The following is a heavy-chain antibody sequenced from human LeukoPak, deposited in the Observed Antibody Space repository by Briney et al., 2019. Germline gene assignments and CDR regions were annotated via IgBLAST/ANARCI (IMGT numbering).Heavy chain of an antibody. D-gene: IGHD1-1*01. CDR3: ATADGYNWNDDHDGFDI. J-gene: IGHJ3*02. CDR2: FDPEDGET. Sequence: AASVKVSCKVSGHTLSELSMHWVRQAPGKGLEWMGGFDPEDGETIHAQKLQGRVTMTEDTSTDTAYMELSSLRSEDTAVYYCATADGYNWNDDHDGFDIWGQGTMVTVSS. V-gene: IGHV1-24*01. CDR1: GHTLSELS.